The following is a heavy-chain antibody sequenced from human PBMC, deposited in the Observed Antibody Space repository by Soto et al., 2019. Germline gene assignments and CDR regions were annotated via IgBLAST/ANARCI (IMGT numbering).Heavy chain of an antibody. CDR3: AGHFKTSLPSIGP. CDR1: GGSISSYY. Sequence: SETLSLTCTVSGGSISSYYWSWIRQPPGKGLEWIGHIYDSGSTDYNPSLESRVTISVDTSKNQFSLKLSSVTAADTAVYYCAGHFKTSLPSIGPWGQGTLVTVSS. CDR2: IYDSGST. D-gene: IGHD6-6*01. V-gene: IGHV4-59*08. J-gene: IGHJ4*02.